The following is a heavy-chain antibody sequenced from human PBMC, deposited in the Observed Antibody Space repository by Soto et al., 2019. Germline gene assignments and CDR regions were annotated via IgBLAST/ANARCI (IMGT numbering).Heavy chain of an antibody. CDR1: GYTFTSYG. Sequence: QVQLVQSGAEVKKPGASVKVSCKASGYTFTSYGISWVRQAPGQGLEWMGWISAYNGNTNYAQKLQGRVTMTTDTSTSTGYMELRSLRTDDTAVYYCARDGRYSYGFHWFDPWGQGTLVTVSS. CDR3: ARDGRYSYGFHWFDP. D-gene: IGHD5-18*01. CDR2: ISAYNGNT. J-gene: IGHJ5*02. V-gene: IGHV1-18*01.